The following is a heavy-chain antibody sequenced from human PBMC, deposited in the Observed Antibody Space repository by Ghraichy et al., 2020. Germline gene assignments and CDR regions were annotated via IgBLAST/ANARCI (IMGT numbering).Heavy chain of an antibody. CDR1: GGTFSSYA. D-gene: IGHD3-22*01. J-gene: IGHJ4*02. V-gene: IGHV1-69*13. CDR2: IIPIFGTA. Sequence: SVKVSCKASGGTFSSYAISWVRQAPGQGLEWMGGIIPIFGTANYAQKFQGRVTITADESTSTAYMELSSLRSEDTAVYYCASSRSGYAYFDYYFDYWGQGTLVTVSS. CDR3: ASSRSGYAYFDYYFDY.